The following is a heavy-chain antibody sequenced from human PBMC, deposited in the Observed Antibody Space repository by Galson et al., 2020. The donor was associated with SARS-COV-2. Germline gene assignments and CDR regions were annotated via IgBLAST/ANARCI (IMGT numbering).Heavy chain of an antibody. J-gene: IGHJ4*02. Sequence: SETLSLTRTVPGGSISRYYWSWIRQPPGKGLEWIGYIYDTGNTGSTNYNPSHKSRATISVDTSKNQFSLKLKSVTAADTAVYYCAGQLETTVTTFDSWGQGTLVTVSS. CDR1: GGSISRYY. D-gene: IGHD4-17*01. V-gene: IGHV4-59*08. CDR2: IYDTGNTGST. CDR3: AGQLETTVTTFDS.